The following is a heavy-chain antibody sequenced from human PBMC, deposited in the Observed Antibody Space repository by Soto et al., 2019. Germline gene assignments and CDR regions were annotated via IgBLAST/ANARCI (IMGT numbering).Heavy chain of an antibody. CDR1: GGSFSGYY. CDR2: INHSGST. Sequence: LSLTCAVYGGSFSGYYWSWIRQPPGKGLEWIGEINHSGSTNYNPSLKSRVTISVDTSKNQFSLKLSSVTAADTAVYYCARGGNGGDVWGQGATVTVSS. J-gene: IGHJ6*02. D-gene: IGHD3-10*01. V-gene: IGHV4-34*01. CDR3: ARGGNGGDV.